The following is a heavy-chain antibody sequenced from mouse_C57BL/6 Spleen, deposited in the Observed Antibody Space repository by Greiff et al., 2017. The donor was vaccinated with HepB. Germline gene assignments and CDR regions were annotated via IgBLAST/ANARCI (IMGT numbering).Heavy chain of an antibody. J-gene: IGHJ2*01. CDR3: ARGDGRYFDY. CDR1: GYTFTSYW. Sequence: QVQLQQPGTELVKPGASVKLSCKASGYTFTSYWMHWVKQRPGQGLEWIGEIDPSDSYTNYNQKFKGKSTLTVDKSSSTAYMQLSSLTSEDSAVYYCARGDGRYFDYWGQGTTLTVSS. V-gene: IGHV1-69*01. CDR2: IDPSDSYT.